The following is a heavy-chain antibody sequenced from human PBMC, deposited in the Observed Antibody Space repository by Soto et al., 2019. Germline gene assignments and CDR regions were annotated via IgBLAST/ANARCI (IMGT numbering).Heavy chain of an antibody. CDR2: ISYDGSNK. D-gene: IGHD3-22*01. V-gene: IGHV3-30*18. Sequence: GGSLRLSCAASGFTFSNYGMHWVRQAPGKGLEWVAVISYDGSNKYYADSVKGRFTISRDNFKNTLYLQMNSLRAEDTAVYYCAKDLWGMVVVPETPWFDPWGQGTLVTVSS. CDR3: AKDLWGMVVVPETPWFDP. J-gene: IGHJ5*02. CDR1: GFTFSNYG.